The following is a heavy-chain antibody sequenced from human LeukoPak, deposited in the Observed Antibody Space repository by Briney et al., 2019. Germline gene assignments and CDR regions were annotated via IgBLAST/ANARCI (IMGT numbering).Heavy chain of an antibody. CDR2: INSNMGGT. V-gene: IGHV1-2*02. J-gene: IGHJ4*02. D-gene: IGHD1-26*01. CDR3: ARDLLPLRTRPGDY. CDR1: RHTFTGYY. Sequence: PSGNVACKASRHTFTGYYSHWVRQATGQGLEWMGWINSNMGGTNYAQKFQGRVTMPRDTSISTAYMELSRLRSDDTAVYYCARDLLPLRTRPGDYWGQGTLVTVSS.